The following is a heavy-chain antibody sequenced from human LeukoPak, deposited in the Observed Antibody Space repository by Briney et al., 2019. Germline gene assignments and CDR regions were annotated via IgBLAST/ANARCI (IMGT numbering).Heavy chain of an antibody. V-gene: IGHV1-8*03. CDR3: ARGGGLYCSSTSCYRGYYYYYMDV. D-gene: IGHD2-2*01. J-gene: IGHJ6*03. CDR1: GYTFTSYD. CDR2: MNPNSGNT. Sequence: ASVKVSCKASGYTFTSYDINWVRQATGQGLEWMGWMNPNSGNTGYAQKFQGRVTITRNTSISTAYMELSSLRSEDTAVYYCARGGGLYCSSTSCYRGYYYYYMDVWGKGTTVTVSS.